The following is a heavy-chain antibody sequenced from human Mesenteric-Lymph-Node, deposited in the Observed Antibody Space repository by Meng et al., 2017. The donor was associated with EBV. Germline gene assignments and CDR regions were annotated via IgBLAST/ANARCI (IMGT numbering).Heavy chain of an antibody. CDR1: GDSVNDVNYY. Sequence: VQVQESGPGLVKPSEPRSLTCTVSGDSVNDVNYYWSWIRQPPGKGLEWIAYIYYSGSTNFNPSLKSRAAISVDTSKNQFSLRLSSVTAADTAVYYCARTGRCSGDSCYYNWFDPWGQGTLVTVSS. D-gene: IGHD2-15*01. CDR2: IYYSGST. V-gene: IGHV4-61*01. J-gene: IGHJ5*02. CDR3: ARTGRCSGDSCYYNWFDP.